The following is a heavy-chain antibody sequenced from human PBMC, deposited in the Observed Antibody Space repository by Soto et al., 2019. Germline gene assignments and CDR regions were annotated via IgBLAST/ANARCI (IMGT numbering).Heavy chain of an antibody. J-gene: IGHJ1*01. CDR2: ISYDGSNK. D-gene: IGHD6-19*01. CDR3: ASTGYSSGWYWVQH. CDR1: GFTFSSYA. V-gene: IGHV3-30-3*01. Sequence: GGSLRLSCAAYGFTFSSYAMHWVRQAPGKGLEWVAVISYDGSNKYYADSVKGRFTISRDNSKNTLYLQMNSLRAEDTAVYYCASTGYSSGWYWVQHWGQGTLVTVSS.